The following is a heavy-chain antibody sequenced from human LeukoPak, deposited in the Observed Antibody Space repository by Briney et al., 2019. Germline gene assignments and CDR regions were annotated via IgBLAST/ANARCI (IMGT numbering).Heavy chain of an antibody. D-gene: IGHD5-24*01. Sequence: ASVTVSCKASGYIFTAYYLHWVRQAPGQKPEWMGWIKANSGDTNYAQKFQGRVTMTRDTSISTVYMELSGLTADDTAVYYCARVGDDYPYWGQGTLVTVSS. CDR1: GYIFTAYY. CDR3: ARVGDDYPY. J-gene: IGHJ4*02. CDR2: IKANSGDT. V-gene: IGHV1-2*02.